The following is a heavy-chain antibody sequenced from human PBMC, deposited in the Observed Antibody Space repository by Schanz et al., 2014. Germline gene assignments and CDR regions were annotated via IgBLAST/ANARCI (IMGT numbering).Heavy chain of an antibody. CDR3: AKQHIVRGVIYLNWFDS. CDR2: ISNNGDST. J-gene: IGHJ5*01. D-gene: IGHD3-10*01. V-gene: IGHV3-64*04. CDR1: GLIFGSSV. Sequence: VQLLESGGGLVQPGGSLKLSCAASGLIFGSSVMAWVSQAPGKGLEYISAISNNGDSTYYTDSVKGRFTISRDNSKNTVHLQMNSLRAEDTAVYYCAKQHIVRGVIYLNWFDSWGQGTLVTVSS.